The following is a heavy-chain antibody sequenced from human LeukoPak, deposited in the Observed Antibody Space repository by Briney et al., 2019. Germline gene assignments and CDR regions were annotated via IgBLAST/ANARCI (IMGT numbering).Heavy chain of an antibody. CDR3: ARSPTSWYFDY. Sequence: GGSLRLSCAASGFSFSDYAMHWVRQAPGKGLEWVAFIRYHGSDKYYADSVKGRFTISRDNSKNTLYLQMNSLRAEDTSVYYCARSPTSWYFDYWGQGTLVTVSS. CDR1: GFSFSDYA. V-gene: IGHV3-30*04. CDR2: IRYHGSDK. J-gene: IGHJ4*02. D-gene: IGHD2-2*01.